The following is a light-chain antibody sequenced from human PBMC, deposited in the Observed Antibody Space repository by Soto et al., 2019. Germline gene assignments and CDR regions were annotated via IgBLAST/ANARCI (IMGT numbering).Light chain of an antibody. V-gene: IGKV1-5*03. Sequence: DIQMTKSPFTLSVSVAYRVTITCLASQTMSSWLAWYQQKPGKAPKLLIYKASTLKSGVPSRFSGSGSGTEFTLTISSLQPDDFATYYCQHYNSYSEAFGQGTKVDFK. CDR2: KAS. CDR3: QHYNSYSEA. J-gene: IGKJ1*01. CDR1: QTMSSW.